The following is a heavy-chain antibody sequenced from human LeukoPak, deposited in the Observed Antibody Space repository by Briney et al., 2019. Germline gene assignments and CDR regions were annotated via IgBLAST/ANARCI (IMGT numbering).Heavy chain of an antibody. CDR2: ILYDGSDS. Sequence: GKSLGLSCAASGFTFRSHGMHWVRQAPGKGLEWVGVILYDGSDSYYTDSVKGRFTLSRDNSKNTLYLQMNSLRAEDTAVYFCARDRDSSSHYFDYWGQGALVTVSS. CDR3: ARDRDSSSHYFDY. J-gene: IGHJ4*02. V-gene: IGHV3-33*05. CDR1: GFTFRSHG. D-gene: IGHD6-6*01.